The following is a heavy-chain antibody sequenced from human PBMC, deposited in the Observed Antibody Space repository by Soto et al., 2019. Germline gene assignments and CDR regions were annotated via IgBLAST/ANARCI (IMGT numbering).Heavy chain of an antibody. D-gene: IGHD4-17*01. V-gene: IGHV1-18*01. CDR3: ARAPENDSGEYVPFDY. CDR2: ISAYNGNT. CDR1: GYTFTSYG. J-gene: IGHJ4*02. Sequence: QVQLVQSGAEVKKPGASVKVSCKASGYTFTSYGISWVRQAPGQGLEWMGWISAYNGNTNYAQKLEGRVTTTTDTPTSTAYMELGSLRSDDTAVYYCARAPENDSGEYVPFDYWGQGTLVTVSS.